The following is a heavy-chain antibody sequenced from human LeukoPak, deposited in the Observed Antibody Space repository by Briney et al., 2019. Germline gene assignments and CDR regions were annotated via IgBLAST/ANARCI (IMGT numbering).Heavy chain of an antibody. Sequence: GGSLRLSCAASGFTFSSFAMTWVRQAPGKGLEWVSTVSGSAGRTDYADSVKGRFTISRDNLKNTLYLQMNGLRAEDTAVYYCAKNRGHCVDGVCHNYYYMDVWDRGTTVTVSS. CDR2: VSGSAGRT. D-gene: IGHD2-8*02. J-gene: IGHJ6*03. V-gene: IGHV3-23*01. CDR1: GFTFSSFA. CDR3: AKNRGHCVDGVCHNYYYMDV.